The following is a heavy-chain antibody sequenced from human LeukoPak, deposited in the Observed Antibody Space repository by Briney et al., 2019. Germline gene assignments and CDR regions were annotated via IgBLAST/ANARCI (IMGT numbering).Heavy chain of an antibody. D-gene: IGHD3-22*01. CDR1: GGSMSSYY. J-gene: IGHJ4*02. Sequence: SETLSLTCTVSGGSMSSYYWTWIRQPAGKGLEWIGRIYTSGSTYYNPSLNSRVTMSVDTSKNQFSLKLTSVTAADTAVYYCARDAHYYDTSGYYLLDFWGQGTLVTVSS. V-gene: IGHV4-4*07. CDR2: IYTSGST. CDR3: ARDAHYYDTSGYYLLDF.